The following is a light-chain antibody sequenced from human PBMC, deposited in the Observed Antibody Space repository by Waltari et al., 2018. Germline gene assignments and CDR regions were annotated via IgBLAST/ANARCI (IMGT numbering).Light chain of an antibody. CDR3: SSNTDNNTLV. CDR2: DVT. J-gene: IGLJ2*01. V-gene: IGLV2-14*03. CDR1: SSDVGGYTY. Sequence: QSALTQPASVSGSPGQSITIPCPGTSSDVGGYTYVHWYQQYPGKAPQLIIYDVTFRPSGVSNRFSGSKSANTASLTISGLQAEDEAEYYCSSNTDNNTLVFGGGTKVTVL.